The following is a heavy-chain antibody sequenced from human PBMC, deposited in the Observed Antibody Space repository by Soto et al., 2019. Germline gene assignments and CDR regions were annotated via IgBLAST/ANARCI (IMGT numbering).Heavy chain of an antibody. CDR1: GGSVSIASYY. V-gene: IGHV4-39*01. CDR3: AAPSIVGATIDY. D-gene: IGHD1-26*01. CDR2: IYYSGST. J-gene: IGHJ4*02. Sequence: SATLSLNCTVSGGSVSIASYYWSWIRQPPGKGLEWIGSIYYSGSTYYNPSLKSRVTISVDTSKNQFSLKLSSVTAADTAVYYCAAPSIVGATIDYWGQGNLVTVSS.